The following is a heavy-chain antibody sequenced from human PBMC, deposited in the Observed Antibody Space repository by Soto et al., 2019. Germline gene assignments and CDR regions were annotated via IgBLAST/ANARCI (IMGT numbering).Heavy chain of an antibody. J-gene: IGHJ4*02. Sequence: GGSLRLSCAASGFTFSNYVMSWVRQSPGKGLEWVSVMSGSGDDAYYADSVKGRFTISRDNSKNMLYPQMNSLRAEDTAVYFCAKKVTIYAVDPADYWGQGTQVTVSS. CDR1: GFTFSNYV. D-gene: IGHD3-3*01. V-gene: IGHV3-23*01. CDR3: AKKVTIYAVDPADY. CDR2: MSGSGDDA.